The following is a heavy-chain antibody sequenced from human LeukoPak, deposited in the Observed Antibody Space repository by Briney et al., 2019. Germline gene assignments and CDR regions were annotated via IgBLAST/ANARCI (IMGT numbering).Heavy chain of an antibody. CDR3: ARGRGYSYGPRYYYGMDV. D-gene: IGHD5-18*01. Sequence: SETLSLTCAVYGGSFSGYYWSWIRQPPGKGLEWIGEINHSGSTNYNPSLKSRVTISVDTSKNQFSLKLSSVTAADTAVYYCARGRGYSYGPRYYYGMDVWGQGTTVTVS. J-gene: IGHJ6*02. CDR1: GGSFSGYY. CDR2: INHSGST. V-gene: IGHV4-34*01.